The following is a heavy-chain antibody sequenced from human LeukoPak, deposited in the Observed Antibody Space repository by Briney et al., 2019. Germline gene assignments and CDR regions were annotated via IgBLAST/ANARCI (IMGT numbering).Heavy chain of an antibody. D-gene: IGHD6-13*01. CDR3: ARVDGGRESSSWYGNYFDY. Sequence: SQTLSLTCAISGDSVSSNSAAWNWIRQSPSRGLEWLGRTYYRSKWYNDYTVSVKSRITISPDTSKNQFSLQLNSVTPEDTAVYYCARVDGGRESSSWYGNYFDYWGQGTLVTVSS. CDR2: TYYRSKWYN. V-gene: IGHV6-1*01. J-gene: IGHJ4*02. CDR1: GDSVSSNSAA.